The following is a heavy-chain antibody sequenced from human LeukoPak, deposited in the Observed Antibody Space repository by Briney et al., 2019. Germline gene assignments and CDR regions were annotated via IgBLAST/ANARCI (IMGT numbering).Heavy chain of an antibody. CDR2: ITGDGNIA. J-gene: IGHJ4*02. D-gene: IGHD4-23*01. V-gene: IGHV3-23*01. Sequence: GGSLRLSCASSGFTFSLSVMNWARQAPGKGLEWIAGITGDGNIAYYADSAKGRFRIFRDNFENTLYLEIDSLRVDDTALYYCTKDRVGTPRGGDFWGRGTLVTVSS. CDR3: TKDRVGTPRGGDF. CDR1: GFTFSLSV.